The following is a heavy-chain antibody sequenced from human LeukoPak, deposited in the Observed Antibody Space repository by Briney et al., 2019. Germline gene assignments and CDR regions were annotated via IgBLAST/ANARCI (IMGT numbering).Heavy chain of an antibody. CDR2: ISGSGGST. CDR1: GLTFSSYA. D-gene: IGHD5-18*01. CDR3: AKDQMDTAMANDAFDI. V-gene: IGHV3-23*01. Sequence: PGGSLRLSCAASGLTFSSYAMSWVRQAPGKGLEWVSAISGSGGSTYYADSVKGRFTISRDNSKNTLYLQMNSLRAEDTAVYYCAKDQMDTAMANDAFDIWGQGTMVTVSS. J-gene: IGHJ3*02.